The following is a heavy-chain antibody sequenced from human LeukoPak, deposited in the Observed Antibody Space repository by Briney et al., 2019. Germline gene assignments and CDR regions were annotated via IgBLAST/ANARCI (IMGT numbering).Heavy chain of an antibody. CDR3: ARVSSGWFQGIYFDY. CDR2: IYSGGST. J-gene: IGHJ4*02. Sequence: GGSLSLSCAASGFTVSSNYMSWVRQAPGKGLEWVSVIYSGGSTYYADSVKGRFTISIDNSKNTLYLQMNSLSAEDTAVYYCARVSSGWFQGIYFDYWGQGTLVTVSS. V-gene: IGHV3-53*01. CDR1: GFTVSSNY. D-gene: IGHD6-19*01.